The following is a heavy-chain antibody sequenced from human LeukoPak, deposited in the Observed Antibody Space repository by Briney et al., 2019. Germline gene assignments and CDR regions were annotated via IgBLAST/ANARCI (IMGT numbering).Heavy chain of an antibody. CDR3: AKDHRNDYVWGRAAYFDY. CDR2: IRYDGSNK. V-gene: IGHV3-30*02. D-gene: IGHD3-16*01. J-gene: IGHJ4*02. CDR1: GFTFSSYG. Sequence: GGSLRHPCAASGFTFSSYGMHWVRQAPGKGLEWVAFIRYDGSNKYYADSVKGRFTISRDNSKNTLYLQMNSLRAEDTAVYYCAKDHRNDYVWGRAAYFDYWGQGTLVTVSS.